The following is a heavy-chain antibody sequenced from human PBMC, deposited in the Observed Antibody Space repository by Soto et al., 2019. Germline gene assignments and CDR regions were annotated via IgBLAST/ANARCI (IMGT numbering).Heavy chain of an antibody. CDR3: AKVLLNGVTSGPDY. V-gene: IGHV3-23*01. J-gene: IGHJ4*02. CDR1: GFTFSSYA. D-gene: IGHD2-21*02. Sequence: PGGSLRLSCAASGFTFSSYAMSWVRQAPGKGLEWVSAISGSGGSTYYADSVKGRFTISRDNSKNTLYLQMNSLRADDTAVYYCAKVLLNGVTSGPDYWGQGTLVTVSS. CDR2: ISGSGGST.